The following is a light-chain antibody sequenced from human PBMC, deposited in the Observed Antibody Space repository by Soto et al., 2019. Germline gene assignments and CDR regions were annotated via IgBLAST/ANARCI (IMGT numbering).Light chain of an antibody. J-gene: IGLJ1*01. CDR3: GTWDSSLSAGVV. CDR2: DNN. V-gene: IGLV1-51*01. Sequence: QSALTQPPSVSAAPGQKVTISCSGSNSNIGNNYVSWYQQLPGTAPKLLIYDNNKRPSGIPDRFSGSKSGTSATLGITGLQTGDEADYYCGTWDSSLSAGVVFGTGTKLTVL. CDR1: NSNIGNNY.